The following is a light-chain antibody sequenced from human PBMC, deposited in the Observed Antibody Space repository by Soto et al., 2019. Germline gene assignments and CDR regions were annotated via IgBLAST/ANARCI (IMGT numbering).Light chain of an antibody. CDR3: QHTKTNNLPIT. V-gene: IGKV1-12*01. CDR1: QGISNW. Sequence: DIQMTQSPSSVYASVGDRVTITCRASQGISNWLAWYQQKPGAAPKLLIYSASNLQSGVPSRFSGSGFGTDFTLTISSLQPEDFATYYCQHTKTNNLPITFGQGTRLDIK. CDR2: SAS. J-gene: IGKJ5*01.